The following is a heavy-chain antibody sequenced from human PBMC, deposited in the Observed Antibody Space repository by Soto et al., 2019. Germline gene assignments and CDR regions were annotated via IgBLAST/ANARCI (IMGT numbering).Heavy chain of an antibody. CDR3: AKTPHTGYDHRWFPP. CDR2: IRATADSP. Sequence: EVQLLESGGGLVQPGGSLRLSCAASGFTFTSYAMTWVRQAPGKGLEWVSGIRATADSPYYADSVKGRFTISKDNSNNIPYLKTNNLRAEDTAVYYGAKTPHTGYDHRWFPPGGQGTLLTVSS. J-gene: IGHJ5*02. D-gene: IGHD2-15*01. V-gene: IGHV3-23*01. CDR1: GFTFTSYA.